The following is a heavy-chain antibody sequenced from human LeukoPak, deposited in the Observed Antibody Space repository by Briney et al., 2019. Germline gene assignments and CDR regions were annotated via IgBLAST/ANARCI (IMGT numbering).Heavy chain of an antibody. CDR3: ARNLISVAGELDY. D-gene: IGHD6-19*01. V-gene: IGHV3-48*02. Sequence: GGSLRLSCAASGFTFSSYSMNWVRRAPGKGLEWVSYISSSSSTIYYADSVSGRFTLSRDNAKNSLYLQMSSLRDEDTAVYYCARNLISVAGELDYWGQGTLVTVSS. CDR1: GFTFSSYS. CDR2: ISSSSSTI. J-gene: IGHJ4*02.